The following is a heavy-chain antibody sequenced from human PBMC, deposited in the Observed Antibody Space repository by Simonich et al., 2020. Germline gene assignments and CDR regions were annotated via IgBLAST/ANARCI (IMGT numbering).Heavy chain of an antibody. Sequence: EVQLVESGGGLVQPGRSLRLSCAASGFTFDDYAMHWVRQAPGKGLDVGSGISWNSGSIGDADSVKCRFTISRDNAKNSLYLQMNSLRAEDTALYYCAKDVAAAGTEYFQHWGQGTLVTVSS. CDR3: AKDVAAAGTEYFQH. CDR2: ISWNSGSI. V-gene: IGHV3-9*01. CDR1: GFTFDDYA. D-gene: IGHD6-13*01. J-gene: IGHJ1*01.